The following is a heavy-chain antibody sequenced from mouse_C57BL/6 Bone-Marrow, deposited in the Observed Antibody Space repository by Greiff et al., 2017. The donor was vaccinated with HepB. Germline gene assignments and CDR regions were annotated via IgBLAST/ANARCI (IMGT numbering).Heavy chain of an antibody. CDR1: GFTFSDYG. CDR2: ISSGSSTI. D-gene: IGHD2-5*01. V-gene: IGHV5-17*01. Sequence: EVKLMESGGGLVKPGGSLKLSCAASGFTFSDYGMHWVRQAPEKGLEWVAYISSGSSTIYYADTVKGRFTISRDNAKTTLFLQMTSLRSEDTAMYYCARRGYSNYSYAMDYWGQGTSVTVSS. CDR3: ARRGYSNYSYAMDY. J-gene: IGHJ4*01.